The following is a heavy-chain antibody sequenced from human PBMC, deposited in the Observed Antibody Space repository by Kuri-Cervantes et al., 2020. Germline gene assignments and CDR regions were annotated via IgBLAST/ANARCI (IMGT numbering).Heavy chain of an antibody. CDR1: GDSISNYY. Sequence: ESLKISCTVSGDSISNYYWSWIRQSPEKSLEWIGYVYSNGNTNYSPSLKSRITISVDTSKNQFSLQLRSVTAADTAVYYCARSGGIQLWSSGLDYWGQGTLVTVSS. CDR3: ARSGGIQLWSSGLDY. J-gene: IGHJ4*02. D-gene: IGHD5-18*01. V-gene: IGHV4-59*08. CDR2: VYSNGNT.